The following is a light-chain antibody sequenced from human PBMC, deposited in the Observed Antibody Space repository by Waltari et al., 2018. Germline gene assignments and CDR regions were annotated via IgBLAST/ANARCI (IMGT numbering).Light chain of an antibody. CDR3: QSYDSSLSGVV. CDR1: SSNIGAGYD. J-gene: IGLJ2*01. CDR2: GNS. Sequence: QSVLTQPPSVSGAPGQRVTISCTGSSSNIGAGYDVHWYQQLPGTAPKLLIYGNSNRASGVPDRFSGSKSGTSASLAITGLQAEDGADYYCQSYDSSLSGVVFGGGTKLTVL. V-gene: IGLV1-40*01.